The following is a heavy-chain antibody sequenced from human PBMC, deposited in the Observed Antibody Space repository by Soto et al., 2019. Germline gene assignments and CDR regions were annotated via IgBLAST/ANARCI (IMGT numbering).Heavy chain of an antibody. D-gene: IGHD6-13*01. CDR2: IYYSGST. Sequence: SETLSLTCTVSGGSVSSGSYYWSWIRQPPGKGLEWIGYIYYSGSTNYNPSLKSQVTISVDTSKNQFSLKLSSVTAADTAVYYCAREGYSSSWSENNWFDPWGQGTLVTVSS. J-gene: IGHJ5*02. V-gene: IGHV4-61*01. CDR1: GGSVSSGSYY. CDR3: AREGYSSSWSENNWFDP.